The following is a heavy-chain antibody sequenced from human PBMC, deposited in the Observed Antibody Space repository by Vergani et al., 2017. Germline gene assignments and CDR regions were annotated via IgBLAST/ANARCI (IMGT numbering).Heavy chain of an antibody. J-gene: IGHJ6*02. CDR2: INHSGST. D-gene: IGHD1-1*01. Sequence: QVQLQQWGAGLLKPSETLSLTCAVYGGSFSGYYWSWIRQPPGKGLEWIGEINHSGSTNYNPSLKCRVTISVDTSKNQFCLKLSSVTAPDTAVYYCARHRRLERRSYYYYYGMDVWGQGTTVTVSS. V-gene: IGHV4-34*01. CDR3: ARHRRLERRSYYYYYGMDV. CDR1: GGSFSGYY.